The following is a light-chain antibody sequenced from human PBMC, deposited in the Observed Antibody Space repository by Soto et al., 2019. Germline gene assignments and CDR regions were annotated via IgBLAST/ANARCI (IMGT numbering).Light chain of an antibody. J-gene: IGKJ1*01. CDR1: QSLLHSNGYNY. V-gene: IGKV2-28*01. Sequence: DIVMTQSPLSLPVTPGEPASISCRSSQSLLHSNGYNYLDWYLQKPGQSPQLLIYLGSNRASGVADRFSGSGSGTDFTLRIIRVEAEDVGVYYCMQALQTPATFGQETKVEIK. CDR3: MQALQTPAT. CDR2: LGS.